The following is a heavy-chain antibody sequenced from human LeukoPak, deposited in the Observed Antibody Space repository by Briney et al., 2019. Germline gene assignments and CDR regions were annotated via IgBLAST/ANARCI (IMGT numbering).Heavy chain of an antibody. Sequence: PSGTLSLTCALSGGSSCGFNSSSIRDPPGGGLGWSGEINHSGSTNYNPALKSRVTIAVDTSKNQFSLKLSSVTAPDTAVYYCARGRGEGWNDRGRYFDYWGQGTLVTVSS. D-gene: IGHD1-1*01. CDR2: INHSGST. V-gene: IGHV4-34*01. CDR1: GGSSCGFN. J-gene: IGHJ4*02. CDR3: ARGRGEGWNDRGRYFDY.